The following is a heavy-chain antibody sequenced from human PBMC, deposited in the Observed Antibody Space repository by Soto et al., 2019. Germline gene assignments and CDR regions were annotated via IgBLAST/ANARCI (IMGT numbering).Heavy chain of an antibody. V-gene: IGHV3-30-3*01. Sequence: GGSLRLSCAASGFTFSSYAMHWVRQSPGKGLEWVAVISYDGINKFYADSVKGRFTISRDNSKNTLYLQMNSLRAEDTAVYYCGKVSTYYYDSTFDYWGQGTLVTVSS. CDR2: ISYDGINK. J-gene: IGHJ4*02. D-gene: IGHD3-22*01. CDR1: GFTFSSYA. CDR3: GKVSTYYYDSTFDY.